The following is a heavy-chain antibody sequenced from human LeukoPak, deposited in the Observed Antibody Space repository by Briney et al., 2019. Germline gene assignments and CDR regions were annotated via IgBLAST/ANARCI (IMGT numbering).Heavy chain of an antibody. J-gene: IGHJ4*02. V-gene: IGHV3-21*04. Sequence: GGSLRLSCAASGFTFSSYSMNWVRQAPGKGLEWVSSISSSSSYIYYADSVKGRFTISRDNSKNTLYLQMNSLRAEDTAVYYCAKTVIQLWFGDYWGQGTLVTVSS. CDR3: AKTVIQLWFGDY. CDR1: GFTFSSYS. CDR2: ISSSSSYI. D-gene: IGHD5-18*01.